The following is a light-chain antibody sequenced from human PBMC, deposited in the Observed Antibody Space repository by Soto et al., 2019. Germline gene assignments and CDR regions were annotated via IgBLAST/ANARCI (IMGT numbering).Light chain of an antibody. CDR2: QNT. V-gene: IGLV3-1*01. CDR3: QAWDSSTFYV. J-gene: IGLJ1*01. CDR1: KLGDKY. Sequence: SYELTQPPSVSVSPGQTAIITCSGYKLGDKYACWYQQRPGQSPVLVIYQNTKRPSGIPERFSGSNSGNTATLTISGIQSMDEADYYCQAWDSSTFYVFGTGTKVTVL.